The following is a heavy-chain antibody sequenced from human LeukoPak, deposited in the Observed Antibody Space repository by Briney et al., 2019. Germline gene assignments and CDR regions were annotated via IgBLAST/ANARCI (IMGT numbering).Heavy chain of an antibody. Sequence: ASVKVSCKASGGTFSSYAISWVRQAPGQGLEWMGWISAYNGNTNYAQKLQGRVTMTTDTSTSTAYMELRSLRSDDTAVYYCARSYLIVVVPAALGIDPWGQGTLVTVSS. CDR1: GGTFSSYA. CDR2: ISAYNGNT. V-gene: IGHV1-18*01. D-gene: IGHD2-2*01. CDR3: ARSYLIVVVPAALGIDP. J-gene: IGHJ5*02.